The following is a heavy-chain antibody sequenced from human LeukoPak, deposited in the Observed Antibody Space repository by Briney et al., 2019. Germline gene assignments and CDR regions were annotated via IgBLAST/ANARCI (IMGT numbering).Heavy chain of an antibody. V-gene: IGHV4-59*01. CDR2: IYYSGST. Sequence: SETLSLTCTVFGGSISSYYWSWIRQPPGKGLEWIGYIYYSGSTNYNPSLKSRVTTSVDTSKKQFSLKLSSVTAADTAVYYCARAPPLWGGSFYRLDSFDIWGQGTMVTVSS. J-gene: IGHJ3*02. D-gene: IGHD1-26*01. CDR3: ARAPPLWGGSFYRLDSFDI. CDR1: GGSISSYY.